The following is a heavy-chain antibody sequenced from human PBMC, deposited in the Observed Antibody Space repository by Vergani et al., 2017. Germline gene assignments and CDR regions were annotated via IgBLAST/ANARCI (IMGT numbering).Heavy chain of an antibody. CDR2: IYYSGST. CDR1: GGSISGYY. D-gene: IGHD1-26*01. J-gene: IGHJ4*02. Sequence: HVQLQESGPGLVKPSETLSLTCTVSGGSISGYYWSWIRQPPGKGLEWIGYIYYSGSTNYNPSLKSRVTISVDTSKNQFSLKLSSVNAADTAVYYCARGRVGATSRYYFDYWGQGTLVTVSS. V-gene: IGHV4-59*12. CDR3: ARGRVGATSRYYFDY.